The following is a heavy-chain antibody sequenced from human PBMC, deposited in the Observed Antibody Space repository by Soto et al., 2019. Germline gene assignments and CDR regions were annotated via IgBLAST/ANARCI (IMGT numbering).Heavy chain of an antibody. D-gene: IGHD1-26*01. V-gene: IGHV4-59*01. CDR2: IYYSGST. J-gene: IGHJ3*02. CDR1: GGSISSYY. Sequence: QVQLQESGPGLVKPSETLSLTCTVSGGSISSYYWSWIRQPPGKGLEWIGYIYYSGSTNYNPSLKSRGTISVDTSKNQFSLKLSSVTAADTAVYYCASNLGWAAGAFDIWGQGTMVTVSS. CDR3: ASNLGWAAGAFDI.